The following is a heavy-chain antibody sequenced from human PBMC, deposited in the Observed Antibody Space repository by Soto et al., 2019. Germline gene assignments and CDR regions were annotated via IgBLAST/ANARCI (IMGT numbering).Heavy chain of an antibody. CDR2: IRSKANSYAT. Sequence: GSLRLSCVASGFTFSGSAMHWVRQASGKGLEWVGRIRSKANSYATAYAASVKGRFTISRDDSKNTAYLQMNSLKTEDTAVYYCTRPYYDFWSGYLFNWGQGTLVTVSS. CDR1: GFTFSGSA. J-gene: IGHJ4*02. CDR3: TRPYYDFWSGYLFN. D-gene: IGHD3-3*01. V-gene: IGHV3-73*01.